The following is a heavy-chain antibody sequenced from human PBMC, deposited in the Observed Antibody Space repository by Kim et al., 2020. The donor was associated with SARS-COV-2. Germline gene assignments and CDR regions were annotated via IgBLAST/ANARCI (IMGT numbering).Heavy chain of an antibody. V-gene: IGHV3-23*03. CDR2: GSST. CDR3: ANFLGYYDY. Sequence: GSSTYYADAVKGRLSITRDNTKNTLYLQMNSLRAEDTAVYYCANFLGYYDYWGQGTLVTVSS. D-gene: IGHD3-3*01. J-gene: IGHJ4*02.